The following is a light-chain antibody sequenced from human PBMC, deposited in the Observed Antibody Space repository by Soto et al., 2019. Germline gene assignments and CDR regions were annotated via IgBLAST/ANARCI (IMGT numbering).Light chain of an antibody. Sequence: QSVLTQPPSASGTPGQRVIISCSGSNSNIGTYTVNWYQQLPGKAPKLLIYTDYQRPSGVPDRFSGSKSGTSASLAISGLQSEDEADYYCASWDDSLSGGVFGGGTKLTVL. CDR1: NSNIGTYT. V-gene: IGLV1-44*01. CDR3: ASWDDSLSGGV. CDR2: TDY. J-gene: IGLJ3*02.